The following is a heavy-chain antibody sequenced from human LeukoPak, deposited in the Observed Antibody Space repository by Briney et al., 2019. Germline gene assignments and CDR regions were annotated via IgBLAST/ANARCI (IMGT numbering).Heavy chain of an antibody. Sequence: SETLSLTCTVSGGSISSGGYYWSWIRQHPGKGLEWIGNIYYSGTTYYNPSLKSRVTISLDTSKNQFSLKMSSVTAADTAVYYCARVGVSSGYYSEPFDYWGQGTLVTVSS. CDR3: ARVGVSSGYYSEPFDY. J-gene: IGHJ4*02. D-gene: IGHD3-22*01. CDR2: IYYSGTT. V-gene: IGHV4-39*07. CDR1: GGSISSGGYY.